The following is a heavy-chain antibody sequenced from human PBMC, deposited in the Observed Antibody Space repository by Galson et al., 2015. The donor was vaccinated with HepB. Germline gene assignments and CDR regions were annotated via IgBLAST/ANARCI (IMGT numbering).Heavy chain of an antibody. CDR1: GFTFRIYG. D-gene: IGHD3-10*01. J-gene: IGHJ5*02. V-gene: IGHV3-23*01. CDR3: VKDVGRDLFGPGA. Sequence: SLRLSCAASGFTFRIYGMRWVRQAPGKGLEWVSGIDGSGDRTEYADSVQGRFIVSRDNSENTLYLQISGLRVEDTAKYYCVKDVGRDLFGPGAWGQGTLVTVSS. CDR2: IDGSGDRT.